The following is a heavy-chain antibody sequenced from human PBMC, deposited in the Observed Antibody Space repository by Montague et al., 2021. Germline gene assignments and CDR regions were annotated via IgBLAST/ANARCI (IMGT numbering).Heavy chain of an antibody. CDR1: GFTFSGYA. CDR3: AKNRAAPGRSSFDY. Sequence: SLRLSCVASGFTFSGYAMSWVRQAPGKGLEWVSGTSATGGGTFYADPVKGRFIISRDNSKNTLFLQMNSLRADDTAVYYCAKNRAAPGRSSFDYWGQGTLVTVPS. V-gene: IGHV3-23*01. D-gene: IGHD6-13*01. CDR2: TSATGGGT. J-gene: IGHJ4*02.